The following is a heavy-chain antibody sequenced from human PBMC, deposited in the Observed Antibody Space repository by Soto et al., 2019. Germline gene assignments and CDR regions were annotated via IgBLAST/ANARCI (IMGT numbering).Heavy chain of an antibody. CDR1: GFTFSIYA. D-gene: IGHD3-22*01. J-gene: IGHJ4*02. CDR2: MSRTGDNT. V-gene: IGHV3-23*01. Sequence: EVQLLESGGGLVQPGESLRLSCAASGFTFSIYAMTWVRQSPGKGLEWVSSMSRTGDNTYYADSVKGRFTISRDNSKNTLYLQMNSLRAEDTAIYYCAKDQSNSNPLYYFDFWGPGPLVTVSS. CDR3: AKDQSNSNPLYYFDF.